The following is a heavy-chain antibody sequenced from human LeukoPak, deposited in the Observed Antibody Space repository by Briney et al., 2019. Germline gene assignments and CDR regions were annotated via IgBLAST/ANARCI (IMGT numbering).Heavy chain of an antibody. CDR2: VDPEDGET. J-gene: IGHJ4*02. V-gene: IGHV1-69-2*01. CDR3: ATGRYCSGGSCYLDY. CDR1: GYTFTDYY. Sequence: ASVKVSCKVSGYTFTDYYMHWVQQAPGKGLEWMGLVDPEDGETIYAEKFQGRVTITADTPTDTAYMELSSLRSEDTAVYYCATGRYCSGGSCYLDYWGQGTLVTVSS. D-gene: IGHD2-15*01.